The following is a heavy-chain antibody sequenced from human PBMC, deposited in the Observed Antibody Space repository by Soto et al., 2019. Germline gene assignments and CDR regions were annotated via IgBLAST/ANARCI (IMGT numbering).Heavy chain of an antibody. CDR3: ATDEIVVVPAARTHYYYYYGMDV. V-gene: IGHV1-69*13. CDR2: IIPIFGTA. J-gene: IGHJ6*02. D-gene: IGHD2-2*01. CDR1: GGTFSSYA. Sequence: SVKVSCKASGGTFSSYAISWVRQAPGQGLEWMGGIIPIFGTANYAQKFQGRVTITADESTSTAYMELSSLRSEDTAVYYCATDEIVVVPAARTHYYYYYGMDVWGQGTTVTVSS.